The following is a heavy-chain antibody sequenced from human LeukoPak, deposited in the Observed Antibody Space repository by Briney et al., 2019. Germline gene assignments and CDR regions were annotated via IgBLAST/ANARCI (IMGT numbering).Heavy chain of an antibody. Sequence: GGSLRLSCAASGFTFSSYGMSWVRQAPGKGLEWVSAISGSGGSTYYADSVKGRFTISRDNAKNSLYLQMNSLRAEDTAVYYCARDPIPAAATLNYMDVWGKGTTVTISS. J-gene: IGHJ6*03. D-gene: IGHD2-15*01. CDR2: ISGSGGST. CDR1: GFTFSSYG. V-gene: IGHV3-23*01. CDR3: ARDPIPAAATLNYMDV.